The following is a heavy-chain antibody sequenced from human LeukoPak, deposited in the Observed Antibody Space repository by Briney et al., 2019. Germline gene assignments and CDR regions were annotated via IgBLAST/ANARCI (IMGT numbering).Heavy chain of an antibody. CDR3: ASAWAGSSGWLFDY. V-gene: IGHV4-34*01. CDR2: INHSGST. J-gene: IGHJ4*02. D-gene: IGHD6-19*01. CDR1: GGSFSGYY. Sequence: PSETLSLTCAVYGGSFSGYYWSWIRQPPGKGLEWIGEINHSGSTNYNPSLKSRVTISVDTSKNQFSLKLSSVTAADTAVYYCASAWAGSSGWLFDYWGQGTLVTVSS.